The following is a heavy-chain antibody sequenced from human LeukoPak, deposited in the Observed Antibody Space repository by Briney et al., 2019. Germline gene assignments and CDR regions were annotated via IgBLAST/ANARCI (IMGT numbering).Heavy chain of an antibody. Sequence: SVKVSCKASGGTFSSYAISWVRQAPGQGLEWMGGINPIFGTANYAQKFQGRVTITADESTSTAYMELSSLRSEDTAVYYCARVEKGCSSTSCYTGYYYYMDVWGKGTTVTVSS. CDR2: INPIFGTA. CDR3: ARVEKGCSSTSCYTGYYYYMDV. J-gene: IGHJ6*03. CDR1: GGTFSSYA. D-gene: IGHD2-2*02. V-gene: IGHV1-69*13.